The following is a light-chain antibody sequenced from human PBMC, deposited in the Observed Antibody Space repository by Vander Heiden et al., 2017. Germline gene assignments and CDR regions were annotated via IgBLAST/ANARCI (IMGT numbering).Light chain of an antibody. CDR3: MIWHSSTWV. CDR1: SGINVGTYS. CDR2: YKSDSDK. Sequence: QAVLTQPSSLSASPGASTSLTCTLRSGINVGTYSMYWFQQKPGSPPQYLLRYKSDSDKQQGAGVPSRFSGSKDASANEGILLISGLQSEDEADYHCMIWHSSTWVFGGGTKLTVL. J-gene: IGLJ3*02. V-gene: IGLV5-45*02.